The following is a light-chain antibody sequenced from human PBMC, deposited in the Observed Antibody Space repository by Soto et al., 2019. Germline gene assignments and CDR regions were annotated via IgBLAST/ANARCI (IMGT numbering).Light chain of an antibody. Sequence: QSVLTQPASLSGSPGQSITISCTGTSSDVGSYNLVSWYQQHPGKAPKLMIYEVSKRPSGVSNRFSGSKSGNTASLTISGLQAEDEADYYCCSYAGSSTSYVFGTGTKVT. J-gene: IGLJ1*01. CDR1: SSDVGSYNL. CDR2: EVS. CDR3: CSYAGSSTSYV. V-gene: IGLV2-23*02.